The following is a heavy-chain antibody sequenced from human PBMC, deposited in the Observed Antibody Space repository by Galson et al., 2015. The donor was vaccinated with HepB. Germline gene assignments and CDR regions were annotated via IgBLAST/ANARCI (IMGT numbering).Heavy chain of an antibody. CDR2: IYSGGST. V-gene: IGHV3-53*01. D-gene: IGHD6-13*01. CDR1: GFTVSSNY. CDR3: ARGLAAGRYYYYYYYMDV. Sequence: SLRLSCAASGFTVSSNYMSWVRQAPGKGLEWVSVIYSGGSTYYADSVKGRSTISRDNAKNSLYLQMNSLRAEDTAVYYCARGLAAGRYYYYYYYMDVWGEGTTVTVSS. J-gene: IGHJ6*03.